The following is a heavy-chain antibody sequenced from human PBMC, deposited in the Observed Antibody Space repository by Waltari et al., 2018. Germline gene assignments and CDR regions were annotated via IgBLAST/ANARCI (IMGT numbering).Heavy chain of an antibody. J-gene: IGHJ4*02. Sequence: QVQLQESGPGLVKPSGTLSLTCAVSGGSISSSNWWSWVRQPPGKGLEWIGEIYHSGSTNYNPSLKSRVTISVDKSKNQFSLKLSSVTAADTAVYYCARDRPKKRITIFGVAYRSMMDYWGQGTLVTVSS. V-gene: IGHV4-4*02. CDR2: IYHSGST. CDR3: ARDRPKKRITIFGVAYRSMMDY. D-gene: IGHD3-3*01. CDR1: GGSISSSNW.